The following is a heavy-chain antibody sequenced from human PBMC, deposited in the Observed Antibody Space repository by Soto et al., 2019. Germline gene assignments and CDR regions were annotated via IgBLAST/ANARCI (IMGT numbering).Heavy chain of an antibody. V-gene: IGHV4-4*07. CDR1: GGSISSYY. D-gene: IGHD3-22*01. J-gene: IGHJ1*01. CDR3: ASLSYYDSSGYRKYFQH. Sequence: SETLSLTCTVSGGSISSYYWSWIRQPAGKGLEWIGRIYTSGSTNYNPSLKSRVTMSVDTSKNQFSLKLSSVTAADTAVYYCASLSYYDSSGYRKYFQHWGQRTLVTVSS. CDR2: IYTSGST.